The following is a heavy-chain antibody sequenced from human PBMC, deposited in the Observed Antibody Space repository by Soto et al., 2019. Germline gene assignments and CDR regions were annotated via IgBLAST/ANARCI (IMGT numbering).Heavy chain of an antibody. CDR2: IIPIFGTP. J-gene: IGHJ4*02. V-gene: IGHV1-69*01. CDR3: ARDRDDYGSGNYYNRIDF. D-gene: IGHD3-10*01. Sequence: QVQLVQSGAEVKKPGSSVKVSGKASGGIFSTYAISWLRRAPGQGLEWMGGIIPIFGTPNYAQRFQGRVTITADESTSTAYMELSRLRSEDTAVYYCARDRDDYGSGNYYNRIDFWGQGTLVTVSS. CDR1: GGIFSTYA.